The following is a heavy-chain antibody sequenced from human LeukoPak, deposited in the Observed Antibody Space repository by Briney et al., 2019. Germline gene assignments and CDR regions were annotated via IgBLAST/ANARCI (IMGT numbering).Heavy chain of an antibody. V-gene: IGHV3-11*04. CDR2: ISSSGSTI. J-gene: IGHJ3*02. D-gene: IGHD1-26*01. Sequence: GGSLRLSCAASGFTFSDYYMSWIRQAPGKGLEWVSYISSSGSTIYYADSVKGRFTISRDNAKNSLYLQMNSLRAEDTAVYYCARVKWELLNAFDIWGQGTMVTVSS. CDR1: GFTFSDYY. CDR3: ARVKWELLNAFDI.